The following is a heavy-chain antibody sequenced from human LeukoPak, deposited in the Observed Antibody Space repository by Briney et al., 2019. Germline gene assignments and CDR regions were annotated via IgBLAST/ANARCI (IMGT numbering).Heavy chain of an antibody. CDR1: GGSMDNTDYS. J-gene: IGHJ6*03. D-gene: IGHD6-13*01. V-gene: IGHV4-30-2*01. CDR2: IYHSGNT. CDR3: ARADYSSSWSHEYFYMDV. Sequence: SETLSLTCAVSGGSMDNTDYSWSWIRQPPGKGLEWIGEIYHSGNTYYHPSMKSRLTISVDRSKNQVSLNLRSVTAADTAVYYCARADYSSSWSHEYFYMDVWGKGTTVTVSS.